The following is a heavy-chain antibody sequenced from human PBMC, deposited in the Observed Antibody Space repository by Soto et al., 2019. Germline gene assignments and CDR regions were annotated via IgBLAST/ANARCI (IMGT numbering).Heavy chain of an antibody. CDR2: ISGSGGST. CDR3: AKDRSRAVVPAAMFEFDP. Sequence: GGSLRLSCAASGFTFSSYAMSWVRQAPGKGLEWVSAISGSGGSTYYADSVKGRLTISRDNSKNTLYLQMNSLRAEDTAVYYCAKDRSRAVVPAAMFEFDPWGQGTLVTVSS. V-gene: IGHV3-23*01. J-gene: IGHJ5*02. CDR1: GFTFSSYA. D-gene: IGHD2-2*01.